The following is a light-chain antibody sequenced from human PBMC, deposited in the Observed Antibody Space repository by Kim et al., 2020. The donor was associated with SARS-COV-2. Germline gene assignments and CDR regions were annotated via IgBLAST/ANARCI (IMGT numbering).Light chain of an antibody. CDR2: DAS. Sequence: EIVLTQSPVTLSLSPGERATLSCRASQTIGSYLAWYQQKPGQAPRLLIYDASNRATGIPARFSGSGSGTDFTLTISSPEPEDFAVYYCQQRAKWPLTFGGGTKVDIK. CDR3: QQRAKWPLT. J-gene: IGKJ4*01. CDR1: QTIGSY. V-gene: IGKV3-11*01.